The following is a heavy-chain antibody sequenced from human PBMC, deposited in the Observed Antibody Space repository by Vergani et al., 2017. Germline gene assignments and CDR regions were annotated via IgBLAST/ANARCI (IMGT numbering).Heavy chain of an antibody. CDR1: GGSFSGYY. Sequence: QVQLQQWGAGLLKPSETLSLTCAVYGGSFSGYYWSWIRQPAGKGLEWILRIYTSGSTDYNPSLKSRVTISVDTSKNQFPLQLTSVTAADTAVYYCASAPVVPSAMRVEWFDPWSQGNLVTVSS. V-gene: IGHV4-59*10. J-gene: IGHJ5*02. CDR3: ASAPVVPSAMRVEWFDP. D-gene: IGHD2-2*01. CDR2: IYTSGST.